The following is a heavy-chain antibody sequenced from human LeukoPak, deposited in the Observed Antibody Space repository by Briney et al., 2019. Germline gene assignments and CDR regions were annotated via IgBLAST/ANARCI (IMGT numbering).Heavy chain of an antibody. CDR3: ASRKQKYQQPFDY. Sequence: GGSLRLSCAVSGFTFSNYWMSWVRQAPGKGLEWVTNIKQDGSEKYCVDSVKGRFTISRDNSKNTLYLQMNSLRAEDTAVYYCASRKQKYQQPFDYWGQGTLVTVSS. D-gene: IGHD2-2*01. J-gene: IGHJ4*02. V-gene: IGHV3-7*01. CDR2: IKQDGSEK. CDR1: GFTFSNYW.